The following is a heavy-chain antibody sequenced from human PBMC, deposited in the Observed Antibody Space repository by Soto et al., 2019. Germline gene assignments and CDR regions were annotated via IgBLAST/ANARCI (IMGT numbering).Heavy chain of an antibody. V-gene: IGHV3-48*01. Sequence: PGGSLRLSCVASGFTFSSYTMNWVRQAPGKGLEWVSYISSSSSTISHADSVKGRFTISRDNAKNSLYLQMNSPRAEDTAVYYCARDVGMDVWGQGTTVTVSS. J-gene: IGHJ6*02. CDR3: ARDVGMDV. CDR2: ISSSSSTI. CDR1: GFTFSSYT.